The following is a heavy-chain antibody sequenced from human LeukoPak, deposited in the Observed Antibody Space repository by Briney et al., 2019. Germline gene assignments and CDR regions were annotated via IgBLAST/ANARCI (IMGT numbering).Heavy chain of an antibody. CDR1: GYSFTDYW. V-gene: IGHV5-51*01. Sequence: GESLKISCRGSGYSFTDYWIGWVRQMPGKGLEWMGITWPGHSETRYSPSFQGQVTISADESISTAYLQWTSLKASDTAVYYCAIKRFYDNNDAPLYWGQGTLVTVSS. J-gene: IGHJ4*02. CDR2: TWPGHSET. D-gene: IGHD3-16*01. CDR3: AIKRFYDNNDAPLY.